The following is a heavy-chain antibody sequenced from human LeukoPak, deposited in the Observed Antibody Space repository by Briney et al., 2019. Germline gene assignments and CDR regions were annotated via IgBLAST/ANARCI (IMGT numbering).Heavy chain of an antibody. Sequence: GGALRLSYAASGFTLSSYSMNWVRQAPGKGLEWVSYISGGSSTIYNADSVKGRFTISRDNAKNLLYLLMDTLRAEDTAVYYCARVGSNQWLDYWGQGTLVTVSS. CDR1: GFTLSSYS. D-gene: IGHD6-19*01. CDR3: ARVGSNQWLDY. V-gene: IGHV3-48*01. CDR2: ISGGSSTI. J-gene: IGHJ4*02.